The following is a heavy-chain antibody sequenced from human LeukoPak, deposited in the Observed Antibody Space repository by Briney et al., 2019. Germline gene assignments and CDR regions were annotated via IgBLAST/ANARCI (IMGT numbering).Heavy chain of an antibody. Sequence: GGSLRLSCAASGFTFDDHAMHWVRLAPGKGLEWVSGISWNSGGIAYADSVKGRFTISRDNAKNSLYLQMNSLRAEDTALYYCSRVSAYTTSSGEFDHWGQGTLVTVSS. J-gene: IGHJ4*02. CDR3: SRVSAYTTSSGEFDH. V-gene: IGHV3-9*01. CDR2: ISWNSGGI. CDR1: GFTFDDHA. D-gene: IGHD6-6*01.